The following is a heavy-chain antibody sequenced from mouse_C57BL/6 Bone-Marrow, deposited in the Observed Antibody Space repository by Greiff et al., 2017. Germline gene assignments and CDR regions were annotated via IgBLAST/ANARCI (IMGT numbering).Heavy chain of an antibody. Sequence: EVKVVESGGGLVKPGGSLKLPCAASGFTFSSYAMSWVRQTPEKRLEWVATISDGGSYTYYPDNVKGRFTISRDNAKNNLYLQMSHLKSEDTAMXYCARGRTIVTYWYFDVWGTGTTVTVSS. J-gene: IGHJ1*03. CDR3: ARGRTIVTYWYFDV. CDR1: GFTFSSYA. CDR2: ISDGGSYT. V-gene: IGHV5-4*03. D-gene: IGHD2-5*01.